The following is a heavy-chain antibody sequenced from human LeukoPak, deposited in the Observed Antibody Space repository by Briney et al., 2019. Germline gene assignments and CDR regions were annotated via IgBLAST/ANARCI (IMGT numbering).Heavy chain of an antibody. Sequence: PGGSLRLSCAASEFSVGSNYMTWVRQAPGKGLEWVASIKQDGSERYYVDSVKGRFTISRDNAKNTLFLHMNSLRAEDTAVYYCNVRWGPNSDYWGQGTLVTVSS. CDR3: NVRWGPNSDY. CDR2: IKQDGSER. D-gene: IGHD7-27*01. CDR1: EFSVGSNY. V-gene: IGHV3-7*01. J-gene: IGHJ4*02.